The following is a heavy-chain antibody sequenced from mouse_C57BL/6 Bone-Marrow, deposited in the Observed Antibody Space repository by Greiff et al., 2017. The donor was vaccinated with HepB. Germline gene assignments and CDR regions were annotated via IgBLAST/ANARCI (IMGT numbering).Heavy chain of an antibody. Sequence: QVQLQQSGPELVKPGASVKISCKASGYAFSSSWMNWVKQRPGKGLEWIGRIYPGDGDTNYNGKFKGKATLTADKSSSTAYMQLSSLTSEDSAVYFCARWLLVFDDWGQGTTLTVSS. D-gene: IGHD2-3*01. V-gene: IGHV1-82*01. CDR3: ARWLLVFDD. J-gene: IGHJ2*01. CDR1: GYAFSSSW. CDR2: IYPGDGDT.